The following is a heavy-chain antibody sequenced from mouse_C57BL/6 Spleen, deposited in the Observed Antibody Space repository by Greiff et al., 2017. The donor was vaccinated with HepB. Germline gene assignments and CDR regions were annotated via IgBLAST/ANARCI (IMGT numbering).Heavy chain of an antibody. Sequence: QVQLQQPGAELVKPGASVKMSCKASGYTFTSYWITWVKQRPDQGLEWIGDIYPGSGSTNYNEKFKSKATLTVDTSSSTAYMQLSSLTSEDSAVYYCAREGAYYYGSSPYYYAMDYWGQGTSVTVSS. D-gene: IGHD1-1*01. CDR1: GYTFTSYW. CDR3: AREGAYYYGSSPYYYAMDY. J-gene: IGHJ4*01. CDR2: IYPGSGST. V-gene: IGHV1-55*01.